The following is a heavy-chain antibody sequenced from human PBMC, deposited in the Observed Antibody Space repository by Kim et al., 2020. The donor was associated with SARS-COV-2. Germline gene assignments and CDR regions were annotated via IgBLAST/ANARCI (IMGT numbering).Heavy chain of an antibody. D-gene: IGHD3-22*01. CDR3: ATSSAYYYDSSGYYQY. V-gene: IGHV3-48*03. Sequence: SVKSRFTISRDNAKNSLYLQMNSLRAEDTAVYYCATSSAYYYDSSGYYQYWGQGTLVTVSS. J-gene: IGHJ4*02.